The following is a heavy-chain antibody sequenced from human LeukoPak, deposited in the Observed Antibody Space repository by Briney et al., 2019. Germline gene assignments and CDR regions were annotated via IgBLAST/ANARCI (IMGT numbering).Heavy chain of an antibody. Sequence: PSETLSLTCTVSGASVTIDYWSWIRQPPGKGLEWIGHISNSGRTTYKSSLKSRVTISLDTSRNQFSLELTSVTAADTAIYYCTRHYDSDSSGDPDWFDPWGQGTLVTVSS. D-gene: IGHD3-22*01. CDR1: GASVTIDY. V-gene: IGHV4-59*08. CDR3: TRHYDSDSSGDPDWFDP. J-gene: IGHJ5*02. CDR2: ISNSGRT.